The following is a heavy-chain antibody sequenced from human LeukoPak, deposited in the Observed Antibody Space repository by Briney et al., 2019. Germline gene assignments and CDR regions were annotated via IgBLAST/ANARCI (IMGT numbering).Heavy chain of an antibody. CDR3: ARGLSTVTPEFDY. CDR2: ISYDGSNK. CDR1: GFTFSSYA. Sequence: GGSLRLSCAASGFTFSSYAMHWVRQAPGKGLEWVAVISYDGSNKYYADSVKGRFTISRDNSKNTLYLQMNSLRAEDTAVYYCARGLSTVTPEFDYWGQGTLVTVFS. J-gene: IGHJ4*02. D-gene: IGHD4-17*01. V-gene: IGHV3-30-3*01.